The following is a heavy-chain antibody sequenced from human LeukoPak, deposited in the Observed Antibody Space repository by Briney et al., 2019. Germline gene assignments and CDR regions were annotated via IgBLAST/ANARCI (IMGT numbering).Heavy chain of an antibody. J-gene: IGHJ4*02. CDR3: ARHSPYSGSY. CDR1: GGSISSYY. Sequence: SETLSLTCAVSGGSISSYYWSWIRQPPGKGLEWIGYIYYSGSTNYNPSLKSRVTISVDTSKNQFSLKLSSVTAADTAVYYCARHSPYSGSYWGQGTLVTVSS. D-gene: IGHD1-26*01. V-gene: IGHV4-59*08. CDR2: IYYSGST.